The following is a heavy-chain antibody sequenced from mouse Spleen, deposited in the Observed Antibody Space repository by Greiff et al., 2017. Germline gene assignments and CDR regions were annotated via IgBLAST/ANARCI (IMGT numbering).Heavy chain of an antibody. J-gene: IGHJ2*01. Sequence: QVQLKQPGAELVKPGASVKMSCKASGYTFTSYWITWVKQRPGQGLEWIGDIYPGSGSTNYNEKFKSKATLTVDTSSSTAYMQLSSLTSEDSAVYYCARPTTVVATSYYFDYWGQGTTLTVSS. V-gene: IGHV1-55*01. D-gene: IGHD1-1*01. CDR1: GYTFTSYW. CDR3: ARPTTVVATSYYFDY. CDR2: IYPGSGST.